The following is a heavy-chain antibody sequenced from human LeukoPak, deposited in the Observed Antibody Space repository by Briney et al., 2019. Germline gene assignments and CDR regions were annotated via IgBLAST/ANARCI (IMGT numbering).Heavy chain of an antibody. CDR3: AKGKSPTYSYYGMDV. CDR1: GFTFSSYA. J-gene: IGHJ6*02. V-gene: IGHV3-23*01. CDR2: ISGTGGST. Sequence: GGSPRLSCAASGFTFSSYAMSWVRQAPGKGLEWVSLISGTGGSTYYADSVKGRFTISRDNSKNTLYLQMNSRRAEDTAVYYCAKGKSPTYSYYGMDVWGQGTTVTVSS.